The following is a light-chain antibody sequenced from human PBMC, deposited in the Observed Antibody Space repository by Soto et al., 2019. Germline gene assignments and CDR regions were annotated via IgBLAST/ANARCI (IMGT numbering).Light chain of an antibody. V-gene: IGKV3-15*01. CDR2: DAS. CDR3: QQCRNWPLT. CDR1: QNVYNN. Sequence: EIVMTQSPATLSASPGXXXXXXXXSGQNVYNNLAWYQQRPGQPPRLLIYDASTRATGISARFSGSGYGTEFTLTISSLQSEDFAVYFCQQCRNWPLTFGGGTKV. J-gene: IGKJ4*01.